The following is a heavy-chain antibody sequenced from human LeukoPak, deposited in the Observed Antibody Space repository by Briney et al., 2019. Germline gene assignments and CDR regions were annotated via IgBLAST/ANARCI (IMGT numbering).Heavy chain of an antibody. D-gene: IGHD3-10*01. J-gene: IGHJ4*02. CDR2: IIPIFGTA. V-gene: IGHV1-69*05. Sequence: SVKVSCKASGGTFSSYAISWVRQAPGQGLEWMGGIIPIFGTANYAQKFQGRVTITTDESTSTAYMELSSLRSEDTAVYYCAGTHYYGSGSYYLGAYYFDYWGQGTLVTVSS. CDR1: GGTFSSYA. CDR3: AGTHYYGSGSYYLGAYYFDY.